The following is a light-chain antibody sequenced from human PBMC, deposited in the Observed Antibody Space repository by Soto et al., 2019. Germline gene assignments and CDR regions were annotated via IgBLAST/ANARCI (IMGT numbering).Light chain of an antibody. Sequence: DIQMTQSPSTLSASVGDRVTITCRASQRISNWLAWYQQRPGQDPKLLIYDASSLESGVPSTFSGSASGTEFTLTISRLQPDDFATYYCQQYNSYPWTFGQGTKVEIK. CDR1: QRISNW. V-gene: IGKV1-5*01. CDR2: DAS. J-gene: IGKJ1*01. CDR3: QQYNSYPWT.